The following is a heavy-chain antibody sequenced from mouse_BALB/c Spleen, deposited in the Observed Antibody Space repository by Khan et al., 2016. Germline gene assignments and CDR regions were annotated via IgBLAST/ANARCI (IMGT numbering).Heavy chain of an antibody. CDR2: ISDGGSYT. D-gene: IGHD2-4*01. CDR1: GFTFSDYY. J-gene: IGHJ3*01. CDR3: AREGLRRGFAY. Sequence: EVELVESGGGLVKPGGSLKLSCAASGFTFSDYYMYWVRQTPEKRLEWVATISDGGSYTYYPDSVKGRFPISRDNAKKHLYLQMSSLKSEDTAMYYCAREGLRRGFAYWGQGTLVTGSA. V-gene: IGHV5-4*02.